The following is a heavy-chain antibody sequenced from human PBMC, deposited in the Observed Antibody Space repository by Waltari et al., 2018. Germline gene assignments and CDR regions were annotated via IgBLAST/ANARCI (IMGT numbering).Heavy chain of an antibody. J-gene: IGHJ4*02. V-gene: IGHV1-69*04. CDR1: GGTFSSYA. CDR3: ARDRRRGYCSGGSCSHFDY. D-gene: IGHD2-15*01. Sequence: QVQLVQSGAEVKKPGSSVKVSCKASGGTFSSYAISWVRQAPGQGLEWMGGIIPILGIANYAQKFQGRVTSTADESTSTAYMELSSLRSEDTAVYYCARDRRRGYCSGGSCSHFDYWGQGTLVTVSS. CDR2: IIPILGIA.